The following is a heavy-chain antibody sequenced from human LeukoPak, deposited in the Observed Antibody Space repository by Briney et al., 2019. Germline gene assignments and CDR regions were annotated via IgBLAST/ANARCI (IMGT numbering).Heavy chain of an antibody. D-gene: IGHD3-9*01. CDR3: ARGSYDILTGYPYYFDY. CDR1: GFTFSSYA. CDR2: ISYDGSNK. Sequence: PGGSLRLSCAASGFTFSSYAMHWVRRAPGKGLEWVAVISYDGSNKYYADSVKGRFTISRDNSKNTLYLQMNSLRAEDTAVYYCARGSYDILTGYPYYFDYWGQGTLVTVSS. V-gene: IGHV3-30*04. J-gene: IGHJ4*02.